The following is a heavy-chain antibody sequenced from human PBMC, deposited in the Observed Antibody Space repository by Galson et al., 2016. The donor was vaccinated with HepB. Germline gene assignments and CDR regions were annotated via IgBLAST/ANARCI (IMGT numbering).Heavy chain of an antibody. CDR1: GFTFGTYA. V-gene: IGHV3-23*01. D-gene: IGHD3-10*01. Sequence: SLRLSCAASGFTFGTYAMNWVRQAPGKGLEWVSAISDNGGATYYTDSVKGRFTISRDNSKNTLYLQMNSLRAEDTAVYSCAKDPQKYYYGSGTYYDYWGQGTLVTVSS. CDR2: ISDNGGAT. J-gene: IGHJ4*02. CDR3: AKDPQKYYYGSGTYYDY.